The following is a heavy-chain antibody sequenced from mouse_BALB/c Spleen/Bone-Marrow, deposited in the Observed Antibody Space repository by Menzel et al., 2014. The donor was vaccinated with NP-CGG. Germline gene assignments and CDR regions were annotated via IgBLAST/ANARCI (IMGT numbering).Heavy chain of an antibody. Sequence: VQGVESGTELMKPGASMKISGKATGYTFSSYWIEWVKQRPGHGLEWIGEILPGSGSTNYNEKFKGKATFTADTSSKTAYMQLSSLTSEDSAVYYCARTKYRYDDYFDYWGQGTTLTVSS. V-gene: IGHV1-9*01. CDR3: ARTKYRYDDYFDY. CDR1: GYTFSSYW. J-gene: IGHJ2*01. CDR2: ILPGSGST. D-gene: IGHD2-14*01.